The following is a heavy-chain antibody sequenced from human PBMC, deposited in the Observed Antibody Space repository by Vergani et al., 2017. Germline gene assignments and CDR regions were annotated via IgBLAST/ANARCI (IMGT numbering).Heavy chain of an antibody. CDR1: GFTFSTYD. V-gene: IGHV3-13*01. CDR2: IGTAGDT. J-gene: IGHJ4*02. D-gene: IGHD6-6*01. Sequence: EVQLVESGGGLVQPGGSLRLSCAASGFTFSTYDMHWVRQATGKGLEWVSAIGTAGDTYYPGSVKGRFTISRENAKNSLYLQMNGLRAGDTAVYYCARRDSNSPARDYWGQGTLVTVSS. CDR3: ARRDSNSPARDY.